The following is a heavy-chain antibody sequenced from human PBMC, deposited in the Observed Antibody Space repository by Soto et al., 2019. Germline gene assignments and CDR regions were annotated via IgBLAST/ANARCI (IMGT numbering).Heavy chain of an antibody. CDR2: INHSGST. CDR1: GGSFSGYY. Sequence: PSETLSLTCAVYGGSFSGYYWSWIRQPPGKGLEWIGEINHSGSTNYNPSLKSRVTISVDTSKNQFSLKLSSVTAADTAVYYCARWTQLKPRFDYWGQGTLVTVSS. CDR3: ARWTQLKPRFDY. J-gene: IGHJ4*02. D-gene: IGHD1-1*01. V-gene: IGHV4-34*01.